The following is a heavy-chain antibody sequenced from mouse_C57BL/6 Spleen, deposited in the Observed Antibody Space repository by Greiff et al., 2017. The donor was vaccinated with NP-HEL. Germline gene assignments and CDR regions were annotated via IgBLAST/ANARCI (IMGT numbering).Heavy chain of an antibody. CDR3: ARSPLRYGSSYWYFDV. V-gene: IGHV1-82*01. CDR1: GYAFSSSW. J-gene: IGHJ1*03. CDR2: IYPGDGDT. Sequence: VQLQQSGPELVKPGASVKISCKASGYAFSSSWMNWVKQRPGKGLEWIGRIYPGDGDTNYNGKFKGKATLTADKSSSTAYMQLSSLTSEDSAVYFCARSPLRYGSSYWYFDVWGTGTTVTVSS. D-gene: IGHD1-1*01.